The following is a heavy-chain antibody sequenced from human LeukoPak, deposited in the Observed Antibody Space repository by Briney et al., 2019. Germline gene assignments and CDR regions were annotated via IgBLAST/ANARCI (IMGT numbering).Heavy chain of an antibody. CDR3: ARAGHYDILTGYPFDY. D-gene: IGHD3-9*01. J-gene: IGHJ4*02. CDR2: ISDSGST. CDR1: GGSGSSDS. V-gene: IGHV4-59*02. Sequence: ETLSLTCTVSGGSGSSDSWSWVRQPPGQGLEWIGYISDSGSTSYNPSLKSRVTISVDPSKSQLSLKLRSVTAAGTAVYYCARAGHYDILTGYPFDYWGQGTLVTVSS.